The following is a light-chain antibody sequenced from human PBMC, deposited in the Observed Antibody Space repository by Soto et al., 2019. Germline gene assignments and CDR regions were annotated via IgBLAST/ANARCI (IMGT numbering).Light chain of an antibody. J-gene: IGKJ2*01. CDR1: QDISKW. CDR2: AAS. CDR3: QQASSFPHT. Sequence: DIQMTQSPSSVSAPVGDRVTISCRASQDISKWLAWFQQKPGKAPKLLISAASTLQSGVPSRFCGRGSGTEFSLAIQSLQPDDIGTYYCQQASSFPHTFGQGTQVEIK. V-gene: IGKV1-12*01.